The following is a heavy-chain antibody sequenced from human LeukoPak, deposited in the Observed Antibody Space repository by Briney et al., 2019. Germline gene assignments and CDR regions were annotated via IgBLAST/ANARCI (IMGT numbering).Heavy chain of an antibody. D-gene: IGHD3-22*01. CDR1: GGSISSSSYY. V-gene: IGHV4-39*07. CDR2: ICYSGIT. Sequence: SETLSLTCTVSGGSISSSSYYWGWIRQPPGKGLEWIGNICYSGITYYNPSLKSRVTISVDTSKNQFSLKLSSVTAADTAVYYCARVSGITMIVVLIEDAFDVWGQGTMVTVSS. CDR3: ARVSGITMIVVLIEDAFDV. J-gene: IGHJ3*01.